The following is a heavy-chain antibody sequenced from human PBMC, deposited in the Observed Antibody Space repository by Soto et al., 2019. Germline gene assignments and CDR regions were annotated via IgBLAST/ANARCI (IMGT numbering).Heavy chain of an antibody. D-gene: IGHD5-18*01. CDR1: GYTFTTYG. V-gene: IGHV1-18*01. Sequence: QVQLVQSGAEVKKPGASVKVSCKASGYTFTTYGIGWVRQAPEQGLEWMGWISTYNGNTNYAQKFQGRVTMTTDTSTNTAYMELRSLKSDDTAVYYCARDHVDTAMARFDYWGQGTLVTVSS. CDR3: ARDHVDTAMARFDY. J-gene: IGHJ4*02. CDR2: ISTYNGNT.